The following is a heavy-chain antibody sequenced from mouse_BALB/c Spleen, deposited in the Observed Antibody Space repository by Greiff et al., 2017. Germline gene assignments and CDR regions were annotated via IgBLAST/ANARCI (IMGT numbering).Heavy chain of an antibody. V-gene: IGHV1S29*02. Sequence: EVQLQQSGPELVKPGASVKISCKASGYTFTDYNMHWVKQSHGKSLEWIGYIYPYNGGTGYNQKFKSKATLTVDNSSSTAYMELRSLTSEDSAVYYCAREEGITTVPYAMDYWGQGTSVTVSS. CDR1: GYTFTDYN. J-gene: IGHJ4*01. CDR2: IYPYNGGT. CDR3: AREEGITTVPYAMDY. D-gene: IGHD1-1*01.